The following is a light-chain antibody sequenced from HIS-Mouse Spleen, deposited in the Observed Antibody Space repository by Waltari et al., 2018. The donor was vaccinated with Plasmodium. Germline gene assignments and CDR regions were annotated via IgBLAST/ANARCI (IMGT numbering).Light chain of an antibody. V-gene: IGKV4-1*01. Sequence: DIVMTQSPDSLAVSLGERATINCKSSQSVLYISNNKNYLAWSQQKPVQPPKLLIDLASIREPGVPDRFSFSWSWTDFTLPIISLQAEDVAVYYCQPYSSTPWTFGQGTKVEIK. CDR1: QSVLYISNNKNY. CDR2: LAS. J-gene: IGKJ1*01. CDR3: QPYSSTPWT.